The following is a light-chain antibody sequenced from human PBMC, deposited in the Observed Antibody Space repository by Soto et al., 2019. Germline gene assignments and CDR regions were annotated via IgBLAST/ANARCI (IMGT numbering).Light chain of an antibody. CDR1: QNISNW. Sequence: DIQMTQSPSTLSASIGDRVTITCRASQNISNWLAWYQQKPGKAPKLLIYKASSLAGGVPSRFSGSASGTEFTLTISSLQPDDFATDYYQHYDGFPWTFGQGTKVEIK. CDR3: QHYDGFPWT. J-gene: IGKJ1*01. V-gene: IGKV1-5*03. CDR2: KAS.